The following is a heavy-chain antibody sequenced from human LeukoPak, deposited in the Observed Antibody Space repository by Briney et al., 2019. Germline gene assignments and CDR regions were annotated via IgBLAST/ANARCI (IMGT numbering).Heavy chain of an antibody. CDR3: ARGGWISDIVVVPAVNDAFDI. CDR1: GYTFTSYD. Sequence: ASVKVSCKASGYTFTSYDINWVRQATGQGLEWMGWMNPNSGNTGYAQKFQGRVTITRNTSVSTAYMELSSLRSEDTAVYYCARGGWISDIVVVPAVNDAFDIWGQGTMVTVSS. V-gene: IGHV1-8*03. J-gene: IGHJ3*02. CDR2: MNPNSGNT. D-gene: IGHD2-2*01.